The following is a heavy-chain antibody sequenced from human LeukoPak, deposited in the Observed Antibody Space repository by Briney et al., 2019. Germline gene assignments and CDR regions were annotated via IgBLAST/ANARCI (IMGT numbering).Heavy chain of an antibody. CDR1: GGSLSGYY. CDR2: INHSGST. V-gene: IGHV4-34*01. CDR3: ARVAVVNDACDI. J-gene: IGHJ3*02. Sequence: PSETLSLTRAVYGGSLSGYYWSWIRQPPGKGLEWIGEINHSGSTNYNPSLKSRVTISVDTSKNQFSLKLSSVTAADTAVYYCARVAVVNDACDIWGQGTMVTVSS.